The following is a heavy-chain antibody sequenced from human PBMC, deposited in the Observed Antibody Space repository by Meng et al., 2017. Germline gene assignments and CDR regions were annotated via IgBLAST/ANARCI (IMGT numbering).Heavy chain of an antibody. Sequence: QLLQSGCEGILPGALVKVSRTPSANTATAYYIHWVRQAPGQGLDWMGRIDPNSGVTEYAQKFQGRVTVTGDTSISTAYMELSRLRSDDTAIYYCVRDEDISAAGKLFGDYWGQGTLVTVSS. V-gene: IGHV1-2*06. CDR2: IDPNSGVT. CDR3: VRDEDISAAGKLFGDY. D-gene: IGHD6-13*01. CDR1: ANTATAYY. J-gene: IGHJ4*02.